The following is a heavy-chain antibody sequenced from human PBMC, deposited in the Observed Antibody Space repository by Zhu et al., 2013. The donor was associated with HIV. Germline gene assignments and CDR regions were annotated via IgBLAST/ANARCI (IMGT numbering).Heavy chain of an antibody. Sequence: QVQLVQSGAEVKQPGASVKVSCKASGYTFSNYDISWVRQAAGQGLEWMGWLYPDSAKTAQKFQGRVTMTRDTSTNTVYMELYSLISDDTAMYYCARGGDGMPGLGLYHWGRG. CDR2: LYPDSAKT. D-gene: IGHD2-8*01. CDR1: GYTFSNYD. J-gene: IGHJ4*03. V-gene: IGHV1-8*01. CDR3: ARGGDGMPGLGLYH.